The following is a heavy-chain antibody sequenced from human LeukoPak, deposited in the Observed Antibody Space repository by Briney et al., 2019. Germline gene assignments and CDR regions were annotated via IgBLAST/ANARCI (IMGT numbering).Heavy chain of an antibody. CDR3: ARELGIRVWFGELLYHDAFDI. CDR1: GYTFTSYG. Sequence: ASVKVSCKASGYTFTSYGISWVRQAPGQGLEWMGWISAYNGNTNYAQKLQGRVTMTTDTSTSTAYMELRSLRSDDTAVYYCARELGIRVWFGELLYHDAFDIWGQGTMVTVSS. V-gene: IGHV1-18*01. J-gene: IGHJ3*02. D-gene: IGHD3-10*01. CDR2: ISAYNGNT.